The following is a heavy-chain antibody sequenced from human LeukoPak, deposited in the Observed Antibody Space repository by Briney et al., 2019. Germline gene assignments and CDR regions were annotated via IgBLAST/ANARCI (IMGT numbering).Heavy chain of an antibody. D-gene: IGHD2-15*01. CDR1: GFTFSSYG. J-gene: IGHJ6*02. CDR3: AKDFLNIVVVVAATPGDYYYYGMDV. Sequence: GGSLRLSCAASGFTFSSYGMHWVRQAPGKGLEWVAVISYDGSNKYYADSVKGRFTISRDNSKNTLYLQMNSLRAEDTAVYYCAKDFLNIVVVVAATPGDYYYYGMDVWGQGTTVTVSS. CDR2: ISYDGSNK. V-gene: IGHV3-30*18.